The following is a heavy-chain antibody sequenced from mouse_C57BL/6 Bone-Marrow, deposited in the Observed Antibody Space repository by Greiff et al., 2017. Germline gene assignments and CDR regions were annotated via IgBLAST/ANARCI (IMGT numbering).Heavy chain of an antibody. CDR3: SAFDGNYFDF. V-gene: IGHV14-4*01. CDR2: IDPEIGDT. J-gene: IGHJ2*01. Sequence: EVQLQQSGAELVRPGASVTLSCTASGFNIKDDYIHWVKQRPEHGLEWIGWIDPEIGDTEYASKFQGKATITSDTSSNTAYLQLSSLTSEDTAVYYCSAFDGNYFDFWGQGTPLTVAS. D-gene: IGHD2-3*01. CDR1: GFNIKDDY.